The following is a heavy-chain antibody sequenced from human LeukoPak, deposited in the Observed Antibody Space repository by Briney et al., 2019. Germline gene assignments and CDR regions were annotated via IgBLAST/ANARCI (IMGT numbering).Heavy chain of an antibody. CDR2: ISYDGSNK. D-gene: IGHD6-6*01. Sequence: GRSLRLSCAASGFTFSSYAMHWVRQAPGKGLEWVAVISYDGSNKYYADSVKGRFTISRDNSKNTLYLQMNSLRAEDTAVYYCARDLIPGSSSSEDYWGQGTLVTASS. CDR1: GFTFSSYA. J-gene: IGHJ4*02. CDR3: ARDLIPGSSSSEDY. V-gene: IGHV3-30-3*01.